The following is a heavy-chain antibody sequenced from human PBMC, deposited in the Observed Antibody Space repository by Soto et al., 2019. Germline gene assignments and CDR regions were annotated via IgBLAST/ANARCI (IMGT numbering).Heavy chain of an antibody. CDR1: GASVSSPTHY. CDR2: VYYSGIT. V-gene: IGHV4-61*01. CDR3: ARTGDNNINYYYALDV. D-gene: IGHD1-1*01. J-gene: IGHJ6*02. Sequence: PSETLSLTCTVSGASVSSPTHYWNWIRQSPGRGLEWIGFVYYSGITNYSPSLKSRVTISLDTSKDQFSLRLTSVTAADTAVYYCARTGDNNINYYYALDVWGQGTKVTVSS.